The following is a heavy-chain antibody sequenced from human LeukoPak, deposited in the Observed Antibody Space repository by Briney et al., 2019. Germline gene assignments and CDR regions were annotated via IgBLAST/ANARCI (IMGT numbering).Heavy chain of an antibody. CDR1: GGSISSYY. D-gene: IGHD6-19*01. V-gene: IGHV4-59*01. J-gene: IGHJ3*02. CDR2: IYYSGST. Sequence: SETLSLTCTVSGGSISSYYWSWIRQPPGKGLERIGYIYYSGSTNYNPSLRGRVTIAVDTSKNQFSLKLTSVTAADTAVYYCASGRDSSGWYGAFDIWGQGTMVTVSS. CDR3: ASGRDSSGWYGAFDI.